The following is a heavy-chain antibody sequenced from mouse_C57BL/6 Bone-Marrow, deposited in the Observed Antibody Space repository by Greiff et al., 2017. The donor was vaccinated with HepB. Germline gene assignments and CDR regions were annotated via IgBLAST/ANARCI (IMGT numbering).Heavy chain of an antibody. D-gene: IGHD1-1*01. CDR3: ARYYYCSKGYFDV. CDR1: GYTFTSYD. J-gene: IGHJ1*03. Sequence: QVQLQQSGPELVKPGASVKLSCKASGYTFTSYDINWVKQRPGQGLEWIGWIYPRDGSTKYNEKFKGKATLTVDTSSSTAYMDLHSLTSEDSAVYFCARYYYCSKGYFDVWGTGTTVTVSS. CDR2: IYPRDGST. V-gene: IGHV1-85*01.